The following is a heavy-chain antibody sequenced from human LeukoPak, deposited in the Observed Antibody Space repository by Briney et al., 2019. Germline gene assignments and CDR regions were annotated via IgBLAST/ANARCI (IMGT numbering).Heavy chain of an antibody. CDR2: ISSSGYTI. J-gene: IGHJ4*02. CDR3: AKGQSPYYDSSGSLDS. CDR1: GFSFSDYY. D-gene: IGHD3-22*01. V-gene: IGHV3-11*04. Sequence: PGGSLRLSCEASGFSFSDYYVTWIRQAPGKGLEWLSYISSSGYTIYYADSVKGRFTISRDNAKNSLYLQMNSLRVEDTAVYYCAKGQSPYYDSSGSLDSWGQGTLVTVSS.